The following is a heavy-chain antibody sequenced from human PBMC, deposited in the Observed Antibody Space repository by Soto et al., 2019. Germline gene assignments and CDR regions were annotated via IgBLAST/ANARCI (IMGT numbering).Heavy chain of an antibody. D-gene: IGHD3-22*01. J-gene: IGHJ4*02. CDR2: ISGSGGST. V-gene: IGHV3-23*01. CDR1: GFTFNTYA. CDR3: AKGSSGSRPYYFDS. Sequence: PGGSLRLSCAASGFTFNTYAMSWVRQAPGKGLEWVSAISGSGGSTYSADSVKGRFTISRDNSKNTLYLQMNSLRVEDTAVYYCAKGSSGSRPYYFDSWGQGTLVTVSS.